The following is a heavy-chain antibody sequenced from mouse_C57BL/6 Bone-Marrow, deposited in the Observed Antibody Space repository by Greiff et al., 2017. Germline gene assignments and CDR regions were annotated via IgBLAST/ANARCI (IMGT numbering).Heavy chain of an antibody. Sequence: EVQLQQSGPELVKPGASVKISCKASGYTFTDYYMNWVKQSHGKSLEWIGDINPNNGGTSYNQKFKGKATLTVDKSSSTAYMELRSLTSEDSAVDYCAIQEDYYGSSYDYFDYWGQGTTLTVSS. CDR3: AIQEDYYGSSYDYFDY. CDR2: INPNNGGT. V-gene: IGHV1-26*01. D-gene: IGHD1-1*01. CDR1: GYTFTDYY. J-gene: IGHJ2*01.